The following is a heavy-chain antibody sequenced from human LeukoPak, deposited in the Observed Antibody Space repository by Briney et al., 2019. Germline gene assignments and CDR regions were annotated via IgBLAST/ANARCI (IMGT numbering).Heavy chain of an antibody. J-gene: IGHJ6*03. CDR3: ARDIYYYGSGSYYNNYYYYYYMDV. CDR1: GGSISSYY. D-gene: IGHD3-10*01. CDR2: VYYSGST. V-gene: IGHV4-59*12. Sequence: KPSETLSLTCTVSGGSISSYYWSWIRQPPGKGLEWIGYVYYSGSTNYNPSLKSRVTMSVDTSKNQFSLKLSSVTAADTAVYYCARDIYYYGSGSYYNNYYYYYYMDVWGKGTTVTISS.